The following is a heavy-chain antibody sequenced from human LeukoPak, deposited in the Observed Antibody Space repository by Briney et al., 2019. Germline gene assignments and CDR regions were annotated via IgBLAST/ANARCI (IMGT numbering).Heavy chain of an antibody. J-gene: IGHJ1*01. CDR3: ARVEQWLLSAEYFQH. Sequence: ASVKVSCKASGYTFTSYGISWVRQAPGQGLEWMGWISAYNGNTNYAQKLQGRVTMTTDTSTSTAYMELRSLRSDDTAVYYCARVEQWLLSAEYFQHWGQGTLVTVSS. CDR2: ISAYNGNT. V-gene: IGHV1-18*01. CDR1: GYTFTSYG. D-gene: IGHD6-19*01.